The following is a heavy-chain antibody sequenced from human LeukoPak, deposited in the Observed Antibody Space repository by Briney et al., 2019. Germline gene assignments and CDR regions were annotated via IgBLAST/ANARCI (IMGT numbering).Heavy chain of an antibody. V-gene: IGHV3-64*01. D-gene: IGHD6-19*01. CDR2: ISSNGGST. CDR1: GFTFSSYA. Sequence: GGSLRLSCGASGFTFSSYAMHWVRQAPGTGLEYVSGISSNGGSTYYGNSVKGRFTISRDNSKNTLCLQMGSLRAEDMAVYYCARDIGPSSGWIDAFDIWGQGTMVTVSS. CDR3: ARDIGPSSGWIDAFDI. J-gene: IGHJ3*02.